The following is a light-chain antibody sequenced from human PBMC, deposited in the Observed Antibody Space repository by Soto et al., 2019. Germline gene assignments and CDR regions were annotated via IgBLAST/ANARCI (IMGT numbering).Light chain of an antibody. V-gene: IGKV1-33*01. J-gene: IGKJ4*01. CDR1: QGISSY. CDR2: DAS. CDR3: QPYDNLPT. Sequence: IQLSQSPASLSASVGDRVTITYRASQGISSYLSWYQQKPGKAPNLLIYDASTLHSGVPSRFSGSGSGTDFTFTISSLQPEDIATYYSQPYDNLPTFAGGTKVDIK.